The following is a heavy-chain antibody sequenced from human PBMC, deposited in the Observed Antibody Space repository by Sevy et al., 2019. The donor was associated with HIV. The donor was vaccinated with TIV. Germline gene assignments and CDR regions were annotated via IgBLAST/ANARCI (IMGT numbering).Heavy chain of an antibody. Sequence: GGSLRLSCAASGFTFSSYAMHWVRQAPGKGLEWVAVISYDGSNKYYADSVKGRFTISRDNSKNTLYLQMNSMRAEDTAVYYCARGSRIPMVRGDHTGMDVWGQGTTVTVYS. V-gene: IGHV3-30*04. CDR2: ISYDGSNK. CDR3: ARGSRIPMVRGDHTGMDV. CDR1: GFTFSSYA. J-gene: IGHJ6*02. D-gene: IGHD3-10*01.